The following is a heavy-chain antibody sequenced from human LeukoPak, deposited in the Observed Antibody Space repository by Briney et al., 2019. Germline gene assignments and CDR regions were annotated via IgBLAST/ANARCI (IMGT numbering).Heavy chain of an antibody. Sequence: GGSLRLSCAASGFTFSSYAMHWVRQAPGKGLEWVAVISYDGSNKYYADSVKGRFTISRDNSKNTLYLQMNSLRAEDTAVYYCAKDRKYSGVYPNDAFDIWGQGTMVTVSS. CDR2: ISYDGSNK. CDR3: AKDRKYSGVYPNDAFDI. D-gene: IGHD5/OR15-5a*01. J-gene: IGHJ3*02. V-gene: IGHV3-30*04. CDR1: GFTFSSYA.